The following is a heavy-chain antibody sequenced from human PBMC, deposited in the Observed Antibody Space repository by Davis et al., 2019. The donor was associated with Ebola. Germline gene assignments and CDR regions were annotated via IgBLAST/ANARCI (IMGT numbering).Heavy chain of an antibody. D-gene: IGHD3-3*01. CDR3: ARGMYYDFWSGYLDY. V-gene: IGHV3-23*01. Sequence: GGSLRLSCAASGFTFSSYAMSWVRQAPGKGLEWVSAISGSGGSTYYADSVKGRFTISRDNSKNTLYLQMNSLRAEDTAVYYCARGMYYDFWSGYLDYWGQGTLVTVSS. J-gene: IGHJ4*02. CDR1: GFTFSSYA. CDR2: ISGSGGST.